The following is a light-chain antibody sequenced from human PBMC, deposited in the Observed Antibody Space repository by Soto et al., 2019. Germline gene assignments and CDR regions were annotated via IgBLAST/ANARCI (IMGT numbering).Light chain of an antibody. V-gene: IGKV3-20*01. CDR3: QQYFRSLVE. CDR1: QSVSARF. CDR2: AAS. J-gene: IGKJ1*01. Sequence: ELVLTQSPDTLSLSPGQRATLSCRASQSVSARFLAWYQHRPGQTPRLLISAASTRAPGIPDRFSGSGSGTGFTLTISSLDPEDVAVYDCQQYFRSLVEFGQGTRVEI.